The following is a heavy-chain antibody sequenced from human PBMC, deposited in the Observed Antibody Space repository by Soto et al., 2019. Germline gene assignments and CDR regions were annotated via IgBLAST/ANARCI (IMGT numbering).Heavy chain of an antibody. D-gene: IGHD3-3*01. Sequence: ASVKVSCKASGYSFSNYAMHWVRQAPGQRLEWMGWINAGNGNTRYSQKLQDRVSITWDTSASTAYMEMSSLRSEDTAIYYCARRITAYYYGMDVWGQGTTVTVSS. CDR2: INAGNGNT. CDR1: GYSFSNYA. J-gene: IGHJ6*02. CDR3: ARRITAYYYGMDV. V-gene: IGHV1-3*01.